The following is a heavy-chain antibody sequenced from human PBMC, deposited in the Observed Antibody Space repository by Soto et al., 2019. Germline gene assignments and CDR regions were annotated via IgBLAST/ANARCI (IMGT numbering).Heavy chain of an antibody. CDR1: GFTFSSYG. CDR3: AGYCSSTSCYSHAFDI. V-gene: IGHV3-33*08. D-gene: IGHD2-2*01. Sequence: GGSLRLSCAASGFTFSSYGMHWVRQAPGKGLEWVAVIWYDGSNKYYADSVKGRFTISRDNSKNTLYLQMNSLRAEDTAVYYCAGYCSSTSCYSHAFDIWGQGKMVTVSS. J-gene: IGHJ3*02. CDR2: IWYDGSNK.